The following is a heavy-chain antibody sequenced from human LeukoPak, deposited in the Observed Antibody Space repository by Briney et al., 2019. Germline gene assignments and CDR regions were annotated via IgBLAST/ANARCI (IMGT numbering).Heavy chain of an antibody. CDR2: INHSGST. V-gene: IGHV4-34*01. CDR1: GGSFSGYY. CDR3: ARGGPFYYDSSGYRDAFDI. D-gene: IGHD3-22*01. J-gene: IGHJ3*02. Sequence: PSETLSLTCAVYGGSFSGYYWSWIRQPPGKGLEWIGEINHSGSTNYNPSLKSRVTISVDTSENQFSLKLSSVTAADTAVYYCARGGPFYYDSSGYRDAFDIWGQGTMVTVSS.